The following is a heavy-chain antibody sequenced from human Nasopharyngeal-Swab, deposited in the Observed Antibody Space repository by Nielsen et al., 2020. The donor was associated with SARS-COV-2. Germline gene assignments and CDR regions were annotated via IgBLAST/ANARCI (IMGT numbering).Heavy chain of an antibody. CDR2: IVVGSGNT. Sequence: WVRQAPGQRLEWIGWIVVGSGNTNYAQKFQERVTITRDMSTSTAYMELSSLRSEDTAVYYCARELGSDGSGSYFGALVGSYNWFDPWGQGTLVTVSS. CDR3: ARELGSDGSGSYFGALVGSYNWFDP. V-gene: IGHV1-58*01. D-gene: IGHD3-10*01. J-gene: IGHJ5*02.